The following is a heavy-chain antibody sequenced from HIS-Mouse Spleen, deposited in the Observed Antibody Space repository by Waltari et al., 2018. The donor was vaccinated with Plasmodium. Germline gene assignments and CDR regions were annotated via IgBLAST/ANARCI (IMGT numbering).Heavy chain of an antibody. Sequence: QVQLVQSGAEVKKPGASVKVSCKASGYTFTGYYMHWVRQAPGQGLEWMGWISPDSGGTNSAKKLQGRVTMTRDTSISTAYMELSRLRSDDTAVYYCARDLAAAGHFDYGGQGTLVTVSS. CDR3: ARDLAAAGHFDY. D-gene: IGHD6-13*01. CDR2: ISPDSGGT. V-gene: IGHV1-2*02. CDR1: GYTFTGYY. J-gene: IGHJ4*02.